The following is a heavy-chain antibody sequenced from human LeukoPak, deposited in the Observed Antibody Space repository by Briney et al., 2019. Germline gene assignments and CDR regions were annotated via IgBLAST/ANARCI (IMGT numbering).Heavy chain of an antibody. CDR2: IKSKTDGGTT. J-gene: IGHJ3*02. Sequence: GGSLRLSCAASGFAFNYAWVSWVRQAPGKGLEWIGRIKSKTDGGTTDYAAPVKGRFTISRDDSKNTLYLQMNSLKTEDTAVYYCTTPSGPGGDDAFDIWGQGTMVTVSS. D-gene: IGHD3-10*01. CDR1: GFAFNYAW. CDR3: TTPSGPGGDDAFDI. V-gene: IGHV3-15*01.